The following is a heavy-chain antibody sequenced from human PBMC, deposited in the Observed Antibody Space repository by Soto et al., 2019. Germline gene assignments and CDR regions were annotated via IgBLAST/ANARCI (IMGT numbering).Heavy chain of an antibody. J-gene: IGHJ3*02. CDR2: IIPILGIA. CDR1: GGTFSSYT. CDR3: AIAYCGGDCYREDAFDI. V-gene: IGHV1-69*02. Sequence: QVQLVQSGAEVKKPGSSVKVSCKASGGTFSSYTISWVRQAPGQGLEWMGRIIPILGIANYAQKFQGRVTITADKSTSTAYMELSSLRSEDTAVYYCAIAYCGGDCYREDAFDIWGQGTMVTVS. D-gene: IGHD2-21*02.